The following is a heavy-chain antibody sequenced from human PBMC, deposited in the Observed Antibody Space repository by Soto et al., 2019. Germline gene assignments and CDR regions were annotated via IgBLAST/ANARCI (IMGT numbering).Heavy chain of an antibody. V-gene: IGHV3-48*03. Sequence: LRLSCVSSGSTFSSYSMVWVRQAPGKGLQWVSYIFVTGATIYYADSVKGRFTVSRDNAKNSLFLLMNSLRAEDTGIYYCARDKDWAFDYWGQGTLVTVSS. D-gene: IGHD3-9*01. J-gene: IGHJ4*02. CDR2: IFVTGATI. CDR3: ARDKDWAFDY. CDR1: GSTFSSYS.